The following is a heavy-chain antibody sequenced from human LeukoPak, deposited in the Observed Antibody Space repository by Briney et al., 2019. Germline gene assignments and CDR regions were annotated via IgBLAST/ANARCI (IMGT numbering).Heavy chain of an antibody. D-gene: IGHD2-2*01. CDR2: IYPGDSDT. J-gene: IGHJ6*03. V-gene: IGHV5-51*01. CDR1: GYSFTSYW. CDR3: AAGQYHLRRGGPYYYYYMDV. Sequence: GESLKISCKGPGYSFTSYWIGWVRQMPGKGLEWMGIIYPGDSDTRYSPSFQGQVTISADKSISTAYLQWSSLKASDTAMYYCAAGQYHLRRGGPYYYYYMDVWGKGTTVTVSS.